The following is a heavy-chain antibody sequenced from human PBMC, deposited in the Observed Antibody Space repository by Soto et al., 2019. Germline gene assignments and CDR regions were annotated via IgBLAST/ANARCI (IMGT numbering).Heavy chain of an antibody. D-gene: IGHD4-17*01. CDR1: GFSLDEYG. J-gene: IGHJ5*01. CDR2: MHRNGGST. CDR3: ARDHRWGYEYGDYGDS. Sequence: EVQLVESGGGVVRPGGSLRLACAVSGFSLDEYGMSWVRQALGKGLAWVSGMHRNGGSTGYADSVKGRVSISRDDAKDSLYLQMNILRAEDTAFYYCARDHRWGYEYGDYGDSWGHGTLVTVSS. V-gene: IGHV3-20*04.